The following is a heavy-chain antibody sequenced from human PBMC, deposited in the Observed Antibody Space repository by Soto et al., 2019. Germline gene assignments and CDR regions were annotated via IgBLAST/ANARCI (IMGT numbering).Heavy chain of an antibody. V-gene: IGHV3-23*01. J-gene: IGHJ6*02. CDR1: GFTFSSYT. CDR2: ISTSGDTT. D-gene: IGHD6-13*01. Sequence: EVQLLESGGGLVQPGGSLRLSCAASGFTFSSYTLSWVRQAPGKGLEWVSSISTSGDTTSYADSVKGQFTISRDNSKNTLYLQMNSLRAEDTAVYYCVRSSSWHSHYYYYYGMDVWGQGTTVTVSS. CDR3: VRSSSWHSHYYYYYGMDV.